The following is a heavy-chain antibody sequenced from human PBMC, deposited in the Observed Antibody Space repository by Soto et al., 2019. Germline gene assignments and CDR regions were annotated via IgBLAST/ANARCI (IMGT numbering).Heavy chain of an antibody. J-gene: IGHJ4*02. CDR1: GFSFSSFG. CDR3: AKPSYDFWSGYYHPFDY. V-gene: IGHV3-33*03. CDR2: IWYDGSLE. Sequence: GGSLRLSCAASGFSFSSFGMHWVRQAPGKGLEWVAIIWYDGSLEYYADPVKGRFTISRDNSKNTLYLQMNSPRVEDTAVYYYAKPSYDFWSGYYHPFDYWGQGTLVTVSS. D-gene: IGHD3-3*01.